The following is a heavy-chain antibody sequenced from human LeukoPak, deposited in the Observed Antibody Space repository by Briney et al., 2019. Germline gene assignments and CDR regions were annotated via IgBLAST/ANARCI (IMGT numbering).Heavy chain of an antibody. CDR1: GFTFDDYA. Sequence: PGRSLRLSCAASGFTFDDYAMHWVRQAPGKGLEWVSGISWNSGSIGYADSVKGRFTISRDNAKNSLYLQMNSLRAEDTALYYCAKDRDYDSSGVDYWGQGTLVTVSS. CDR3: AKDRDYDSSGVDY. J-gene: IGHJ4*02. V-gene: IGHV3-9*01. D-gene: IGHD3-22*01. CDR2: ISWNSGSI.